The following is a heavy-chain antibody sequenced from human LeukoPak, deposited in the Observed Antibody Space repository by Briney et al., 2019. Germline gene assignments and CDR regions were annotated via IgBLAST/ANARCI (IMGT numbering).Heavy chain of an antibody. V-gene: IGHV1-69*13. J-gene: IGHJ3*02. Sequence: ASVKVSCKASGGTFSSYAISWVRQAPGQGLEWMGGIIPIFGTANYAQKFQGRVTVTADESTSTAYMELSSLRSEDTAVYYCARPNTGYYDSSGYDAFGIWGQGTMVTVSS. CDR2: IIPIFGTA. D-gene: IGHD3-22*01. CDR1: GGTFSSYA. CDR3: ARPNTGYYDSSGYDAFGI.